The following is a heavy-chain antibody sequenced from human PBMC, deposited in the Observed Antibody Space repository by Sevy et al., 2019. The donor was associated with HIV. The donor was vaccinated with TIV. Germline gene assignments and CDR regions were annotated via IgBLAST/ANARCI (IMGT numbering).Heavy chain of an antibody. J-gene: IGHJ3*02. V-gene: IGHV3-30*02. CDR1: GFNFNNHA. D-gene: IGHD2-8*02. Sequence: GGSLRLSCVASGFNFNNHAMHWVRQAPGKGLEWVAFIRYDGSKEFYADSVKGRFTISRDNSKNTLYLEMNSLRPEDTAVYYCARDRRVLLVVYAIPFDAFDIWGQGTMVTVSS. CDR2: IRYDGSKE. CDR3: ARDRRVLLVVYAIPFDAFDI.